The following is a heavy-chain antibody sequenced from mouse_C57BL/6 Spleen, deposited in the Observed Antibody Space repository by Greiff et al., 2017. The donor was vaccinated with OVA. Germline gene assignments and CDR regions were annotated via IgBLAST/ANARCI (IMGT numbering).Heavy chain of an antibody. CDR2: ISSGGSYT. Sequence: EVQRVESGGDLVKPGGSLKLSCAASGFTFSSYGMSWVRQTPDKRLEWVATISSGGSYTYYPDSVKGRFTLSGDNAKNTLYLQMSSLKSEDVPMYSGARNYYDCDRGGFDVWGTGTTLTVSS. J-gene: IGHJ1*03. CDR1: GFTFSSYG. D-gene: IGHD2-4*01. CDR3: ARNYYDCDRGGFDV. V-gene: IGHV5-6*01.